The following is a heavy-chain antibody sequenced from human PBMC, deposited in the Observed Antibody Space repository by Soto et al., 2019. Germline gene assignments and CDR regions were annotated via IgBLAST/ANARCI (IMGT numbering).Heavy chain of an antibody. V-gene: IGHV3-66*01. Sequence: EVQLVESGGGLVQPGGSLRLSCAVSGFTVSSHYMSWVRQAPGKGLEWVSVIYSGGSTYYADSVKGRFTISRDNSKNTLYLQMNSLRAEDSAVYYCAQNDWFDPWGQGTLDTVSS. CDR3: AQNDWFDP. CDR1: GFTVSSHY. CDR2: IYSGGST. J-gene: IGHJ5*02.